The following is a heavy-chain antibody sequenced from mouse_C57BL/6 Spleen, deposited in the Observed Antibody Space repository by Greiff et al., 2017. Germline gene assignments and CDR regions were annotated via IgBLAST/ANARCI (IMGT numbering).Heavy chain of an antibody. V-gene: IGHV1-80*01. CDR1: GYAFSSYW. J-gene: IGHJ3*01. CDR3: AGSYGNYVVWFAY. D-gene: IGHD2-1*01. Sequence: VKLVESGAELVKPGASVKISCKASGYAFSSYWMNWVKQRPGKGLEWIGQIYPGDGDTNYNGKFKGKATLTADKSSSTAYMQLSSLTSEDSAVYFCAGSYGNYVVWFAYWGQGTLVTVSA. CDR2: IYPGDGDT.